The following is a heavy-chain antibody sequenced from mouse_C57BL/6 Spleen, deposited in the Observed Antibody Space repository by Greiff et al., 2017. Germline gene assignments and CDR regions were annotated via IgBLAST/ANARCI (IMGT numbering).Heavy chain of an antibody. CDR3: ARGRYYGRSYWYFDV. D-gene: IGHD1-1*01. J-gene: IGHJ1*03. CDR2: IYPGSGST. CDR1: GYTFTSYW. Sequence: VQLQQPGAELVKPGASVKMSCKASGYTFTSYWITWVKQRPGQGLEWIGDIYPGSGSTNYNEKFKSKATLTVDTSSSTAYMQLSSLTSEDSAVYYCARGRYYGRSYWYFDVWGTGTTVTVSS. V-gene: IGHV1-55*01.